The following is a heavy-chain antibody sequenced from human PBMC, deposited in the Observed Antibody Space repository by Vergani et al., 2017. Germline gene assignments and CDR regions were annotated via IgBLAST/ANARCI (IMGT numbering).Heavy chain of an antibody. CDR2: IDWDDDK. J-gene: IGHJ4*02. CDR1: GFSLSNARMG. D-gene: IGHD6-13*01. Sequence: QVTLKESGPVLVKPTETLTLTCTVSGFSLSNARMGVSWIRQPPGKALEWLAHIDWDDDKYYSTSLKTRLTISKDTPKNQVVLTMTNMDPVDTATYYCARIDTAAAATFDYWGQGTLVTVSS. CDR3: ARIDTAAAATFDY. V-gene: IGHV2-70*16.